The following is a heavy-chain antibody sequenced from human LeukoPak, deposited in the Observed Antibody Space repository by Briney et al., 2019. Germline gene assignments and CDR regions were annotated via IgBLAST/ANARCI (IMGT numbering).Heavy chain of an antibody. CDR1: GFTFSSYV. Sequence: GGSLRLSCAASGFTFSSYVMHWVRQAPGKVLEWVAIISYDGSNEYYADSVKGRFTISRDNSKNTLYLQMNSLRAADTAVYYCAREERGYHLILRKDQYYYMDVWGKGTTVTVSS. J-gene: IGHJ6*03. CDR2: ISYDGSNE. D-gene: IGHD5-12*01. CDR3: AREERGYHLILRKDQYYYMDV. V-gene: IGHV3-30*04.